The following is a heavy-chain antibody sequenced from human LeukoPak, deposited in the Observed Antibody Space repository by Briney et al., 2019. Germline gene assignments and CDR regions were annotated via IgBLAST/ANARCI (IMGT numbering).Heavy chain of an antibody. Sequence: GSLRLSCTASGFTFRDYTINWVRQSPGKGLEWIGEIYHTGSVNYNLSLESRVTISRDRSKNQFSLMLRSVTAADTAVYYCARHYDLWSGYNYWGQGLLVTVSS. J-gene: IGHJ4*02. D-gene: IGHD3-3*01. V-gene: IGHV4-34*01. CDR3: ARHYDLWSGYNY. CDR1: GFTFRDYT. CDR2: IYHTGSV.